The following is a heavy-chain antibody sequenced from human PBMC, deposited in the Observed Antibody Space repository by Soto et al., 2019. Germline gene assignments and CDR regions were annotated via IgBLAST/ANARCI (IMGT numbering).Heavy chain of an antibody. Sequence: SETLSLTCTISGGSISSYYWSWIRQPPGKGLEWIGYIYNSGTTKYNPSLKGRVTISVDTSKRQFSLKLSSVTAADTAVYYCTRPILGKPYGMDVWGQGTTVTVSS. CDR3: TRPILGKPYGMDV. D-gene: IGHD7-27*01. J-gene: IGHJ6*02. CDR1: GGSISSYY. V-gene: IGHV4-59*01. CDR2: IYNSGTT.